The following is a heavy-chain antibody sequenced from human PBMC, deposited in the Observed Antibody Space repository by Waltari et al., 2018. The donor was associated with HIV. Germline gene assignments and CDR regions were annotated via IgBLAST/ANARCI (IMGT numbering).Heavy chain of an antibody. D-gene: IGHD1-26*01. Sequence: QEQLQESGPGLVKPSQTLSLTCPVSGGSIRRGGYYWSWIRQLPGKGLEWIGYISYIGSTFYNPSLRSRVTMSVDTSKNQFSLKLTSVTAADTAVYYCARGTTYAVGWFDPWGQGTQVTVSS. J-gene: IGHJ5*02. V-gene: IGHV4-31*03. CDR2: ISYIGST. CDR3: ARGTTYAVGWFDP. CDR1: GGSIRRGGYY.